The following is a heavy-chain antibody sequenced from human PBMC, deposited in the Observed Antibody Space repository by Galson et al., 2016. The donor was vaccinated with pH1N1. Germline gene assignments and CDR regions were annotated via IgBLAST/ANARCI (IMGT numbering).Heavy chain of an antibody. CDR1: GDSVSSNSAA. J-gene: IGHJ4*02. Sequence: CAISGDSVSSNSAAWNWIRQSPSRGLEWLGRTYYRSKWYNDYAVSVKNRITINPDTSKNQFSLQLNSVTPEDTAAYYCARDGIAAAGIRRDQYYFDYWGQGTLVTVSS. CDR2: TYYRSKWYN. CDR3: ARDGIAAAGIRRDQYYFDY. V-gene: IGHV6-1*01. D-gene: IGHD6-13*01.